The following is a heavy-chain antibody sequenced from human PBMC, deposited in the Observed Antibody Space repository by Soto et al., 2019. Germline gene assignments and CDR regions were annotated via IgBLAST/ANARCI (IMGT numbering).Heavy chain of an antibody. CDR1: GGSFTVYN. J-gene: IGHJ4*02. D-gene: IGHD6-13*01. CDR3: ARVPAYDITAAGTLDY. CDR2: INHSENT. V-gene: IGHV4-34*01. Sequence: QVQLQQWGAGLLKPSETLSLTCDVSGGSFTVYNWTWIRQPPGKGLEWIGEINHSENTNYNPSLKSRVTISIDTSMNRFSLKLTSLTAADTAVYYCARVPAYDITAAGTLDYWGQGTPVTVSS.